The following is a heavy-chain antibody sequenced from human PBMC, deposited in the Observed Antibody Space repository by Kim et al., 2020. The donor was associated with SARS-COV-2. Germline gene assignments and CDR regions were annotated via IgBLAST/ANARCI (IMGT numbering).Heavy chain of an antibody. J-gene: IGHJ6*02. D-gene: IGHD6-13*01. V-gene: IGHV5-51*01. Sequence: PSFQGQVTISADKSISTAYLQWSSLKASDTAMYYCARVSSWYYYYDGMDVWGQGTTVTVSS. CDR3: ARVSSWYYYYDGMDV.